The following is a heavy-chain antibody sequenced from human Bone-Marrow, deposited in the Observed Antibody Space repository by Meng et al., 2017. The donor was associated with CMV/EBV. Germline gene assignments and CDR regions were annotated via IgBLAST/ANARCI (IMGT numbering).Heavy chain of an antibody. CDR1: GYTFTSYY. D-gene: IGHD3-10*01. CDR3: AKGDLWFGELFYYFDY. V-gene: IGHV1-46*01. J-gene: IGHJ4*02. CDR2: INPSGGST. Sequence: ASVKVSCKASGYTFTSYYMHWVRQAPGQGLEWMGIINPSGGSTSYAQKFQGRVTMTRDTSTSTVYMELSSLRSEDTAVYYCAKGDLWFGELFYYFDYWGQGTLVTVSS.